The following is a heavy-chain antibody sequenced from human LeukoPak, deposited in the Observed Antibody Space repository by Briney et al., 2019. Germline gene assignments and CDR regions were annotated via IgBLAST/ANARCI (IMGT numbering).Heavy chain of an antibody. CDR2: ISGSGGST. D-gene: IGHD2-2*01. CDR1: GFTFSSYA. J-gene: IGHJ4*02. CDR3: ATQRIGYCSSTSCGKSAY. Sequence: GGSLRLSCAASGFTFSSYAMSWVRQAPGKGLEWVSAISGSGGSTYYADSVKGRFTISRNNSKNTLYLQMNSLRAEDTAVYYCATQRIGYCSSTSCGKSAYWGQGTLVTVSS. V-gene: IGHV3-23*01.